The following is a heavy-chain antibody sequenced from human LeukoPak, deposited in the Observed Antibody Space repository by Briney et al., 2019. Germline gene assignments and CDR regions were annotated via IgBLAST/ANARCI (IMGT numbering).Heavy chain of an antibody. CDR3: TQGSSRFDH. Sequence: GGSLRLSCAASGFTFSSYGMHWVRQAPGKGLEWVAVISYDGSNKYYADSVKGRFTISRDNSKNTLYLQMNSLRAEDTAVYYCTQGSSRFDHWGQGALVTVSS. V-gene: IGHV3-30*18. CDR2: ISYDGSNK. CDR1: GFTFSSYG. J-gene: IGHJ4*02. D-gene: IGHD6-13*01.